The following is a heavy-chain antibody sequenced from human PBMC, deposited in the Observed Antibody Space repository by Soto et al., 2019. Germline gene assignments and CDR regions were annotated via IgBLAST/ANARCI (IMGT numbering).Heavy chain of an antibody. CDR1: GCTFTSYG. V-gene: IGHV1-18*01. Sequence: ASVKVSCKTSGCTFTSYGISCVRHANGQGLEWMGWISAYNGNTNYAQKLQGRVTMTTDTSTSTAYMELRSLRSDDTAVYYCARVVDILTGNIEYWGQGTLVTVSS. CDR3: ARVVDILTGNIEY. CDR2: ISAYNGNT. J-gene: IGHJ4*02. D-gene: IGHD3-9*01.